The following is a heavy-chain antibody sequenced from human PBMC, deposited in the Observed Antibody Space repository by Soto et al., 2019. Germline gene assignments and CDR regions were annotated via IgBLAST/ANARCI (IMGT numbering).Heavy chain of an antibody. CDR2: IIPIFGTA. CDR3: ARAPLTIAVAGTEYFQH. D-gene: IGHD6-19*01. V-gene: IGHV1-69*13. J-gene: IGHJ1*01. Sequence: SVKVSCKASGGTFSSYAISWVRQAPGQGLEWMGGIIPIFGTANYAQKFQGRVTITADESTSTAYMELSSLRSEDTAVYYCARAPLTIAVAGTEYFQHWGQGTLVTVSS. CDR1: GGTFSSYA.